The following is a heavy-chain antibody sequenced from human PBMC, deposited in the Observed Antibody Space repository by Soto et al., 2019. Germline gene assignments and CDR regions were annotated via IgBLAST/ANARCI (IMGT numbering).Heavy chain of an antibody. Sequence: EVQLLESGGDLLQPGGSLRLSCAASGFTFSSSAMSWVRQAPGQGLEWVASVSGSSGSTSYADSVKGRFSISRDNSKKTLYLQMNSLRVEDTAIYCCAKEVNHWEGDWLDTWGQGTLVSVSS. V-gene: IGHV3-23*01. CDR2: VSGSSGST. J-gene: IGHJ5*02. D-gene: IGHD1-26*01. CDR1: GFTFSSSA. CDR3: AKEVNHWEGDWLDT.